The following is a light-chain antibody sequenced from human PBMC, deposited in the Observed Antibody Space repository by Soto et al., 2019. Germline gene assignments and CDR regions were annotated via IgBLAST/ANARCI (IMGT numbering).Light chain of an antibody. Sequence: EFVLTQSPATLSLSPGERATLSCRASQSVSSYLAWYQQKPGQAPRLLIYDASNRATGIPARFSGSGSGTDFTLTISSLEPEDFAVYYSQQRSNWPPLTFGGGTKVEIK. CDR2: DAS. J-gene: IGKJ4*01. CDR1: QSVSSY. CDR3: QQRSNWPPLT. V-gene: IGKV3-11*01.